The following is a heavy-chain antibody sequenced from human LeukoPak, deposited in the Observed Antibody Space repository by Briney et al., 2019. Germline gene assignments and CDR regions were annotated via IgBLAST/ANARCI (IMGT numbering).Heavy chain of an antibody. CDR1: GFTFSSYA. CDR3: ATFSSGWYNYYYGMDV. CDR2: ISGSGGST. J-gene: IGHJ6*02. D-gene: IGHD6-19*01. V-gene: IGHV3-23*01. Sequence: GGSLRLSCAASGFTFSSYAMSWVRQAPGKGLEWVSAISGSGGSTYYADSVKGRFTISRDNSKNTLYLQMNSLRAEDTAVYYCATFSSGWYNYYYGMDVWGQGTTVTVSS.